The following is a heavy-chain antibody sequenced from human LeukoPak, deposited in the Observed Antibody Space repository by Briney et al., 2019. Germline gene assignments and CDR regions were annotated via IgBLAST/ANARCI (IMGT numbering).Heavy chain of an antibody. Sequence: PSETLSLTCAVSGYSVRSGYFWGWIRQPPGEGLGWIERNYHSGSSYSKLSLKSRVTISVDTSNNQFSLKLTSVTAAAMATYDCARDGYYYDGSFEYWGQGIRVAVSS. J-gene: IGHJ4*02. CDR1: GYSVRSGYF. CDR2: NYHSGSS. V-gene: IGHV4-38-2*01. CDR3: ARDGYYYDGSFEY. D-gene: IGHD3-22*01.